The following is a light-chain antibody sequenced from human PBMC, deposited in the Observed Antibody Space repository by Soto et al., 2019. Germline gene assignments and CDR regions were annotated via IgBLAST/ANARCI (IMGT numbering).Light chain of an antibody. CDR1: SSDIGNYNY. Sequence: QSVLTQPASVSGSPGQSITISCTGTSSDIGNYNYVSWYQQHPGKAPKLLISEVSNRPSGVSNRFSGSKSGNTASLTISGLQAEDEADYYCSSYTSSSTLGFGGGTKLTVL. CDR3: SSYTSSSTLG. J-gene: IGLJ3*02. V-gene: IGLV2-14*01. CDR2: EVS.